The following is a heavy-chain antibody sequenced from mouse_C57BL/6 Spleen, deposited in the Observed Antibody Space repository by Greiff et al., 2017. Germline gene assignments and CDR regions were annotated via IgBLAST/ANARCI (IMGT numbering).Heavy chain of an antibody. CDR2: ISDGGSYT. J-gene: IGHJ2*01. CDR1: GFTFSSYA. D-gene: IGHD2-3*01. Sequence: EVKLVESGGGLVKPGGSLKLSCAASGFTFSSYAMSWVRQTPDKRLEWVATISDGGSYTYYPDNVKGRFTISRDNAKINLYLQMSHLKSEDTSMYYCARSDGYYVYYFDYWGPGTTLTVSS. V-gene: IGHV5-4*03. CDR3: ARSDGYYVYYFDY.